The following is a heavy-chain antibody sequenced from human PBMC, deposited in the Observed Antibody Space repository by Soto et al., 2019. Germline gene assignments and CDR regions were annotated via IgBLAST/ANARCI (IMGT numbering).Heavy chain of an antibody. Sequence: GSLRLSCTVSGFAFNNYGINWVRQAPGKGLEWVSSISKSDYTYYSDSVKGRFTISRDNAKNSVSLQMNTLRVEDTAVYYCARQDGFGDTNFDYWGQGTLVTVSS. CDR3: ARQDGFGDTNFDY. J-gene: IGHJ4*02. D-gene: IGHD3-10*01. CDR1: GFAFNNYG. CDR2: ISKSDYT. V-gene: IGHV3-21*06.